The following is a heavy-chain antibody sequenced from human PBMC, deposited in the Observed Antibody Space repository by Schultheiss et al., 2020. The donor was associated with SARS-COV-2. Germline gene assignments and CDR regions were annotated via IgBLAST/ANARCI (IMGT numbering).Heavy chain of an antibody. D-gene: IGHD3-22*01. J-gene: IGHJ3*02. CDR2: ISWNSGSI. V-gene: IGHV3-9*01. CDR3: ARGDYSDNSGFYVDAFDI. CDR1: GFTFDDYA. Sequence: GGSLRLSCAASGFTFDDYAMHWVRQAPGKGLEWVSGISWNSGSIGYADSVKGRFTISRDNAKNSLYLQMNSLRAEDTALYYCARGDYSDNSGFYVDAFDIWGQGTMVTVSS.